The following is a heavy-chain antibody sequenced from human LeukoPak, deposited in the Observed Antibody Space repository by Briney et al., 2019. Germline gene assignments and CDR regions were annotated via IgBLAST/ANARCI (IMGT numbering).Heavy chain of an antibody. Sequence: GGSLRLSCAASGFTFSSYAMNWVRQVPGKGVEWVSSISGSGGNTYYADSVKSRFTISRDNSKNTLYLQMNSLRADDTAVYYCAKDTVKVTTIRRVPHYMDVWGKGTTVTISS. D-gene: IGHD5-12*01. CDR1: GFTFSSYA. CDR3: AKDTVKVTTIRRVPHYMDV. CDR2: ISGSGGNT. V-gene: IGHV3-23*01. J-gene: IGHJ6*03.